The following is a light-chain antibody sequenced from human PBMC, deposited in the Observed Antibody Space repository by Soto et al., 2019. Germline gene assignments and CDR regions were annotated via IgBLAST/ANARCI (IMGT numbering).Light chain of an antibody. J-gene: IGKJ5*01. CDR3: QQLYTLPFT. Sequence: GDSVTINCRASESINRWLAWYQLQPGKAPKLLIYESSTLQSGVPSRFSGSGSGTEFTLTISGLLPEDFAAYHCQQLYTLPFTFGQGTRLEIK. CDR2: ESS. V-gene: IGKV1-9*01. CDR1: ESINRW.